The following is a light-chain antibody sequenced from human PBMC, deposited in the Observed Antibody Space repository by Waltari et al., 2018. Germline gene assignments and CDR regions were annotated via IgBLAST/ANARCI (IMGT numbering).Light chain of an antibody. CDR1: SSNIGSYN. V-gene: IGLV1-44*01. J-gene: IGLJ2*01. CDR2: SNN. Sequence: QSVLTQPPSASGTPGQRVTISCSGSSSNIGSYNVNWYQQLPGTAPKLLIYSNNPPPSGVPDRFSGSKSGTSASLVISGLQSEDEADYYCAAWDDSLIGRVFGGGTKLTVL. CDR3: AAWDDSLIGRV.